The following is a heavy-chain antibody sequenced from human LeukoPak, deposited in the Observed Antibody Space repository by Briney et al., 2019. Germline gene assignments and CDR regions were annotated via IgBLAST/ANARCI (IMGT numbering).Heavy chain of an antibody. J-gene: IGHJ6*03. CDR3: ARDFRSPNYYYYMDV. CDR1: GDSIRSYY. CDR2: IYYTGYT. V-gene: IGHV4-59*01. Sequence: SETLSLTCTVSGDSIRSYYLSWIRQPPGKGLEWIGHIYYTGYTTYNSSLKSRVTMSVDPSNIHFSLKLTSVTVADTAVYYCARDFRSPNYYYYMDVWGKGTTVTVSS.